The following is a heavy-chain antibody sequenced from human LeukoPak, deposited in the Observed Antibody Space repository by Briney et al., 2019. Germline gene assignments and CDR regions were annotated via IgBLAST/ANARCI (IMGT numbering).Heavy chain of an antibody. J-gene: IGHJ4*02. CDR1: GGSFSGYY. D-gene: IGHD5-18*01. Sequence: PSETLSLTCAVYGGSFSGYYWSWTRQPPGKGLEWIGEINHSGSTNYNPSLKSRVTISVDTSKNQFSLKLSSVTAADTAVYYCARGQNEYSYGPFDYWGQGTLATVSS. CDR2: INHSGST. V-gene: IGHV4-34*01. CDR3: ARGQNEYSYGPFDY.